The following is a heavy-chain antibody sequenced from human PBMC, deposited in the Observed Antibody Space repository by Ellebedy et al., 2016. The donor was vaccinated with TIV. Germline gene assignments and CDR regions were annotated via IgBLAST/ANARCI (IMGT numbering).Heavy chain of an antibody. CDR1: GFTFSSYS. CDR2: ISSSSSYI. V-gene: IGHV3-21*01. Sequence: PGGSLRLSCAASGFTFSSYSMNWVRQAPGKELEWVSSISSSSSYIYYADSVKGRFTISRDNAKNSLYLQMNSLRAEDTAVYYCARDLSQGYCSSTSCTEYYYYGMDVWGQGTTVTVSS. CDR3: ARDLSQGYCSSTSCTEYYYYGMDV. D-gene: IGHD2-2*01. J-gene: IGHJ6*02.